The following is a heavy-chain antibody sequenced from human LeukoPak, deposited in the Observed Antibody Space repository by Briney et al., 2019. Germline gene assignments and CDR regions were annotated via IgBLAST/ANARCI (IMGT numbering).Heavy chain of an antibody. CDR3: ARDSPMVRGAFDY. D-gene: IGHD3-10*01. J-gene: IGHJ4*02. CDR2: IYTGGST. Sequence: GGSLRLSCSASGFIVSSNYMSWVRQAPGKGREWVSVIYTGGSTYYADSVKGRFTISRDNAKNSLYLQMNSLRAEDTAVYYCARDSPMVRGAFDYWGQGTLVTVSS. CDR1: GFIVSSNY. V-gene: IGHV3-53*01.